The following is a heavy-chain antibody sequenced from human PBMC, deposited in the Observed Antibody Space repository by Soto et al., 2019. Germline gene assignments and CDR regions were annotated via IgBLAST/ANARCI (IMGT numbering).Heavy chain of an antibody. J-gene: IGHJ4*02. CDR2: INPSGTRT. CDR3: ARSACSGGTCYQGHIDY. V-gene: IGHV1-46*01. CDR1: GYTFTSYY. Sequence: QVQLVQSGAEMQKPGASVKVSCRASGYTFTSYYMHWVRQAPGQGLEWMGIINPSGTRTTYAQKFQGRVTMTRDTSTSTVYMELTSLRSDDTAVYYCARSACSGGTCYQGHIDYWGQGTLVTVSS. D-gene: IGHD2-15*01.